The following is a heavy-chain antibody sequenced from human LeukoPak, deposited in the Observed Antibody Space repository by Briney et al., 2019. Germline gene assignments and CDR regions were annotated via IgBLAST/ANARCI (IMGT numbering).Heavy chain of an antibody. Sequence: SETLSLTCTVSGGSISSSSDHWGWIRQAPGKGLEWIGSIYYHENTYYNSSLKSRVTISVDTSKNQFSLKLNSVTAADTAVYFCARRTYSAAYWKHFDYWGQGTLVTVSS. CDR2: IYYHENT. V-gene: IGHV4-39*01. CDR1: GGSISSSSDH. CDR3: ARRTYSAAYWKHFDY. D-gene: IGHD1-1*01. J-gene: IGHJ4*02.